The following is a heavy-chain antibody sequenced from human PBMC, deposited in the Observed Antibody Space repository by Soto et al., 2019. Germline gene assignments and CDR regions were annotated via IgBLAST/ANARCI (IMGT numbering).Heavy chain of an antibody. CDR3: ARGGAHIFVVIDS. Sequence: AGKVSCKASGYSFFSYYIHWVRQAPGQGLEWMGRFLASGGNTFYAQRFRGRVSMTRDTSSTNTGSLELTSLTSDDTAVYYCARGGAHIFVVIDSWGQGTRVTVSS. CDR1: GYSFFSYY. J-gene: IGHJ4*02. D-gene: IGHD3-3*02. CDR2: FLASGGNT. V-gene: IGHV1-46*01.